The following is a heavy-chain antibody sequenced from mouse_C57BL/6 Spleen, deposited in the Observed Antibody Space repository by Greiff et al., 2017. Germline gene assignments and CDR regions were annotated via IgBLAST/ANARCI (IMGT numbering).Heavy chain of an antibody. V-gene: IGHV1-55*01. CDR3: ARSDYYGSSPYYYARDY. J-gene: IGHJ4*01. Sequence: QVQLQQPGAELVKPGASVKMSCKASGYTFTSYWITWVKQRPGQGLEWIGDIYPGSGSTNYNEKFKSKATLTVDTSSSTAYMQLSSLTSEDSAVYYCARSDYYGSSPYYYARDYWGQGTSVTVSS. D-gene: IGHD1-1*01. CDR1: GYTFTSYW. CDR2: IYPGSGST.